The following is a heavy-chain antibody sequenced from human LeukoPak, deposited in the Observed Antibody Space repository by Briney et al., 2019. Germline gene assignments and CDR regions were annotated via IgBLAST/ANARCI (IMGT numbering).Heavy chain of an antibody. CDR2: IRSKAYGGTT. J-gene: IGHJ4*02. D-gene: IGHD3-10*01. CDR1: GFTFGDYA. CDR3: AKASHGSGISIFDY. V-gene: IGHV3-49*04. Sequence: GGSLRLSCTASGFTFGDYAMSWVRQAPGKGLEWVGFIRSKAYGGTTEYAASVKGRFTISRDDSKSIAYLQMNSLKTEDTAVYYCAKASHGSGISIFDYWGQGTLVTVSS.